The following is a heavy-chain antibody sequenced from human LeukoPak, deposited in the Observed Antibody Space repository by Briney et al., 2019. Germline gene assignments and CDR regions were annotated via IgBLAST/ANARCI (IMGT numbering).Heavy chain of an antibody. CDR3: ARERSELLRFGEFPY. CDR2: INHSGST. J-gene: IGHJ4*02. V-gene: IGHV4-34*01. CDR1: GGSFSGYY. Sequence: SETLSLTCAVYGGSFSGYYWSWIRQPPGKGLEWIGEINHSGSTNYNPSLKSRVTISVDTSKNQFSLKLSSVTAADTAVYYCARERSELLRFGEFPYWGQGTLVTVSS. D-gene: IGHD3-10*01.